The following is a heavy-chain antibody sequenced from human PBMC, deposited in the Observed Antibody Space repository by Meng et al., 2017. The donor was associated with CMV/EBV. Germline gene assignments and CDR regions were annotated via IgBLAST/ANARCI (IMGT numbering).Heavy chain of an antibody. Sequence: QVQLRESGPGLVKPSETLSLTCTVSGGSLSSYYWSWIRQPAGKGLEWIGRIYTSGSTNYNPSLKSRVTMSVDTSKNQFSLKLSSVTAADTAVYYCARDLMNCSSTSCANWFDPWGQGTLVTVSS. D-gene: IGHD2-2*01. CDR3: ARDLMNCSSTSCANWFDP. CDR2: IYTSGST. V-gene: IGHV4-4*07. CDR1: GGSLSSYY. J-gene: IGHJ5*02.